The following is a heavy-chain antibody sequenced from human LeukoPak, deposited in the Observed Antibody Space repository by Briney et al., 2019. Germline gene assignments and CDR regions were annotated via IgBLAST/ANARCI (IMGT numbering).Heavy chain of an antibody. V-gene: IGHV4-4*07. D-gene: IGHD3-16*01. CDR3: ARGDYYDGGGRNWFDP. J-gene: IGHJ5*02. Sequence: SETLSLTCTVSGGSMSSYYWSFIRQPAGKGLEWIGRIHTSWTTYYNPSLKSRVTMSVDTSRNQFSLRLASVTAADTAVYYCARGDYYDGGGRNWFDPWGQGTLVTVSS. CDR2: IHTSWTT. CDR1: GGSMSSYY.